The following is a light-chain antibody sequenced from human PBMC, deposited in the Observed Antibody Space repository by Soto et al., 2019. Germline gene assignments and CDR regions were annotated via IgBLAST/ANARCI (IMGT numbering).Light chain of an antibody. CDR2: EVY. CDR3: SSYTSSSVV. J-gene: IGLJ2*01. CDR1: SSDIGGYNY. V-gene: IGLV2-14*01. Sequence: QSALTQPASVSGSPGQSLTISCTGTSSDIGGYNYVSWYQQHPGKAPKLMIYEVYRRPSGVSNRFSGSKSGNAASLTISGLQAEDEADYYCSSYTSSSVVFGGGTKLTVL.